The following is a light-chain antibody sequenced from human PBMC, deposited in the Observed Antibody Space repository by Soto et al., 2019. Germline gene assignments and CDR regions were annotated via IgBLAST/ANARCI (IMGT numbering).Light chain of an antibody. V-gene: IGLV4-69*01. CDR3: QTWGTGIQV. CDR1: SGHSSYA. J-gene: IGLJ2*01. Sequence: QAVLTQSPSASASLGASVKLTCTLSSGHSSYAIAWHQQQPEKGPRYLMKLNSDGRHSKGDGIPDRFSGSSSGAERYLTISSLQYEDEADYYCQTWGTGIQVFGGGTKLTVL. CDR2: LNSDGRH.